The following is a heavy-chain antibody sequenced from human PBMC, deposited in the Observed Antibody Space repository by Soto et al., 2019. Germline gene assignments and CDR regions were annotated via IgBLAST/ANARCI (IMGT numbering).Heavy chain of an antibody. J-gene: IGHJ6*02. V-gene: IGHV4-30-4*01. Sequence: PSETLSLTCTVSGGSISSGDYYWSWIRQPPGKGLEWIGYIYYSGSTYYNPSLKSRVTISVDTSKNQFSLKLSSVTAADTAVYYCARDWVGHCYGMDVWGQGXTVTVYS. CDR3: ARDWVGHCYGMDV. CDR2: IYYSGST. D-gene: IGHD3-16*01. CDR1: GGSISSGDYY.